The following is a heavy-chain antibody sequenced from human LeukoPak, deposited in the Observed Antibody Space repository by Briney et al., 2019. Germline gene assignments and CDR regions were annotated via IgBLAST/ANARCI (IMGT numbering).Heavy chain of an antibody. D-gene: IGHD6-19*01. CDR3: AGGQWLVFDY. CDR1: GGSISSGGYS. CDR2: IHYSGTT. J-gene: IGHJ4*02. Sequence: PSQTLSLTCAVSGGSISSGGYSWSWIRQPPGKGLEWIGYIHYSGTTYYNPSLKSRVTISVDTSKNQFSLKLSSATAADTAVYYCAGGQWLVFDYWGQGTLVTVSS. V-gene: IGHV4-30-4*07.